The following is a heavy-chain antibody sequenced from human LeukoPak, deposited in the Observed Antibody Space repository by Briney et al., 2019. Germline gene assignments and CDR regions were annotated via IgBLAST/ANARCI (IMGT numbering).Heavy chain of an antibody. J-gene: IGHJ3*02. V-gene: IGHV4-59*01. D-gene: IGHD2-2*01. CDR1: GGSISSYY. CDR3: ARTDPPYCSSTSCSRKDAFDI. CDR2: IYYSGST. Sequence: TSETLSLTCTVSGGSISSYYWSWIRQPPGKGLEWIGYIYYSGSTNYNPSLKSRVTLSVDTSKNQFSLKLSSVTAADTAVYYCARTDPPYCSSTSCSRKDAFDIWGQGTMVTVSS.